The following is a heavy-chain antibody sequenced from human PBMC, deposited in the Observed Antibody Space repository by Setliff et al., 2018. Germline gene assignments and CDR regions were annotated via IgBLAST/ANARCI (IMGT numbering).Heavy chain of an antibody. CDR2: IYYSGST. CDR3: ARVGMYYNFWSGYYTYYYYYYMDV. Sequence: SETLSLTCTVSGGSISSGDYYWSWIRQPPGKGLEWIGYIYYSGSTYYNPSLKSRVTISVDTSKNQFSLKLSSVTAADTAVYYCARVGMYYNFWSGYYTYYYYYYMDVWGKGTTVTVSS. J-gene: IGHJ6*03. V-gene: IGHV4-30-4*08. CDR1: GGSISSGDYY. D-gene: IGHD3-3*01.